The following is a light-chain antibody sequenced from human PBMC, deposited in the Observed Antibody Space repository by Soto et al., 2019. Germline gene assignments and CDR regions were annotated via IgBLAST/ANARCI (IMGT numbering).Light chain of an antibody. CDR2: DVS. Sequence: QSVLTQPRSVSGSPGQSVTISCTGTSSDIGGYKYVSWYQQHPGKAPKLIICDVSQRPSGVPDRFSGSKSGNTASLTISGLQAEDEADYYCGSYAGSYTLLFGGGTKVTVL. CDR1: SSDIGGYKY. J-gene: IGLJ2*01. CDR3: GSYAGSYTLL. V-gene: IGLV2-11*01.